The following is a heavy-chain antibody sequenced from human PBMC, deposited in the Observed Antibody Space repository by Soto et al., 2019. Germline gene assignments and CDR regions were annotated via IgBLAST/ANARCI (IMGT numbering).Heavy chain of an antibody. J-gene: IGHJ5*02. CDR1: GGSITSYY. Sequence: SETLSLTCSVSGGSITSYYWNWIRQTPGKGLEWIGYMYYSGSPNYNPSLKSRVTIAIDTSKNQFSLRPSSVTAADTAVYYCARWAGTAVPFDPWGQGALVTVSS. CDR3: ARWAGTAVPFDP. CDR2: MYYSGSP. D-gene: IGHD1-7*01. V-gene: IGHV4-59*01.